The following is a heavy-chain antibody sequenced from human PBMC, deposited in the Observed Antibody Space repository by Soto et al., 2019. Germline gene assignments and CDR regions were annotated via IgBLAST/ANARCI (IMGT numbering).Heavy chain of an antibody. CDR3: ARGGTIAVTTIGDY. J-gene: IGHJ4*01. Sequence: DVQLVESGGGLVQPGGSLRLSCAASGFTFRSYNMHWVRLAPGKGLDWVSYISSSSSTIYYADSLKGRFTLSRDNAKNSLYLQMNSLRDDDTAMYYCARGGTIAVTTIGDYWGQVTLVTVSS. D-gene: IGHD5-12*01. V-gene: IGHV3-48*02. CDR2: ISSSSSTI. CDR1: GFTFRSYN.